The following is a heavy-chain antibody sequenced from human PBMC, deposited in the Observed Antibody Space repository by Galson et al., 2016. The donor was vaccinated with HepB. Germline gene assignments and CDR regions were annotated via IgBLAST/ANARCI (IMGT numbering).Heavy chain of an antibody. Sequence: SLRLSCAASGFTLSSYSMNWVRQAPGTGLQRVSSISRSGDISYADSVKGRFTISRDNAQNSLYLHMNSLRAEDTAVYYCARDYYDSSGYYYPYYFNYWGQGALVTVSA. J-gene: IGHJ4*02. V-gene: IGHV3-21*06. CDR2: ISRSGDI. CDR3: ARDYYDSSGYYYPYYFNY. D-gene: IGHD3-22*01. CDR1: GFTLSSYS.